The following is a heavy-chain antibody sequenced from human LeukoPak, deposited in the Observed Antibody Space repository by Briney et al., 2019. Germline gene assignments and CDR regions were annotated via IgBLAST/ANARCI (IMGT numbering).Heavy chain of an antibody. V-gene: IGHV5-51*01. D-gene: IGHD5-12*01. Sequence: GASLEISCKGSGYRFTSYWMGWVREMPRKGPEWMGIIYPVDSDTRYSPSFQSQVTISADKSISTAYLQWSSLKASDTAMYYCAKAVDIVATANWFDPWGQGTLVTVSS. CDR2: IYPVDSDT. J-gene: IGHJ5*02. CDR1: GYRFTSYW. CDR3: AKAVDIVATANWFDP.